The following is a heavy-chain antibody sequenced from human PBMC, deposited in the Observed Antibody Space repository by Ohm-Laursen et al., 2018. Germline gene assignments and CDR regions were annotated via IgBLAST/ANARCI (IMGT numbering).Heavy chain of an antibody. CDR1: GYTFTSYD. V-gene: IGHV1-8*01. CDR2: MNPNSGNT. J-gene: IGHJ6*02. Sequence: GASVKVSCKASGYTFTSYDINWVRQATGQGLEWMGWMNPNSGNTGYAQKFQGRVTMTRNTSISTAYMELSSLRSEDTAVYYCASRTVTFYYYGMDVWGQGTLVTVSS. CDR3: ASRTVTFYYYGMDV. D-gene: IGHD4-17*01.